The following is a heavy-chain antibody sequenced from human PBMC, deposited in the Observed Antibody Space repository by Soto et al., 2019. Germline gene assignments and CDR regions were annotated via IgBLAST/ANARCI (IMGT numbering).Heavy chain of an antibody. CDR3: ARDSGSYLLDYGMDV. CDR2: IIPIFGTA. D-gene: IGHD1-26*01. Sequence: ASVKVSCKASGGTFSSYAISWVRQAPGQGLEWMGGIIPIFGTANYAQKFQGRVTITADESTSTAYMELSSLRSEDTAVYYCARDSGSYLLDYGMDVWGQGTTVTVSS. V-gene: IGHV1-69*13. J-gene: IGHJ6*02. CDR1: GGTFSSYA.